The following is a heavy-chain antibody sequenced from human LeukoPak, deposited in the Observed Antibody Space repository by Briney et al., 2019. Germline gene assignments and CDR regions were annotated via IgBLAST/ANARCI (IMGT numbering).Heavy chain of an antibody. D-gene: IGHD3-22*01. CDR2: IYTSGST. J-gene: IGHJ4*02. CDR3: ASSGYYRRHFDY. CDR1: GGSISSSSYY. V-gene: IGHV4-61*05. Sequence: SETLSLTCTVSGGSISSSSYYWGWIRQPPGKGLEWIGYIYTSGSTNYNPSLKSRVTISVDTSKNQFSLKLSSVTAADTAVYYCASSGYYRRHFDYWGQGTLVTVSS.